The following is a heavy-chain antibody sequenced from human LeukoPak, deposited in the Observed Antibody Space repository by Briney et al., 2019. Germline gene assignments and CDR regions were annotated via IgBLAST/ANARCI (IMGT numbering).Heavy chain of an antibody. V-gene: IGHV3-30*03. D-gene: IGHD3-10*01. Sequence: PGGSLRLSCAASGFSFSNYVMHWVRQAPGKGLEWVAVISYDGSNKFYADSVEGRFTISRDNSKNTLYLQMNSLRAEDTAVYYCARGWTLVRGVPFDYWGERALVTVSS. CDR1: GFSFSNYV. J-gene: IGHJ4*02. CDR2: ISYDGSNK. CDR3: ARGWTLVRGVPFDY.